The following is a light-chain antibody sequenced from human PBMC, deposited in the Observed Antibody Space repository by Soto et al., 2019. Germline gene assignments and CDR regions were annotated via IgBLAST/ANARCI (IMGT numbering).Light chain of an antibody. CDR3: MQALQTPFT. CDR1: QSRLHRDGYNY. Sequence: DIAMTQSPLSLPVTPGEPASISCRSSQSRLHRDGYNYLDWYLQRPGQSPQLLIYLGSNRASGVPDRFSGSGSGTNFTLKISRVEAEDVGVYYCMQALQTPFTFGQGTRLEIK. V-gene: IGKV2-28*01. J-gene: IGKJ5*01. CDR2: LGS.